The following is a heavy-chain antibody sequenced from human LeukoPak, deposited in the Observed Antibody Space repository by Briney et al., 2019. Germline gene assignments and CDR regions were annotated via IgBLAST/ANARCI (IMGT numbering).Heavy chain of an antibody. J-gene: IGHJ6*03. CDR1: GFTFSSYA. CDR3: ARGHPINYYYYYMDV. CDR2: ISYDGSNK. V-gene: IGHV3-30*04. Sequence: GVSLRLSCAASGFTFSSYAMHWVRQAPGKGLEWVAVISYDGSNKYYADSVKGRFTISRDNSKNTLYLQMNSLRAEDTAVYYCARGHPINYYYYYMDVWGKGTTVTVSS.